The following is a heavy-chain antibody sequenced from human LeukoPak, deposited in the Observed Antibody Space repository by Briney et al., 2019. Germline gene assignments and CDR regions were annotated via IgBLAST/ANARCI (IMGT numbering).Heavy chain of an antibody. CDR1: GFTFRSYA. Sequence: GGSLRLSCAASGFTFRSYAMSWVRQAPGKGLEWVSTVTGGGGTTYYADSVKGRFTISRDNSKNTLHLQMNSLRAEDTAVYYCARGAAAYFDYWGQGTLVTVSS. J-gene: IGHJ4*02. CDR3: ARGAAAYFDY. D-gene: IGHD6-13*01. V-gene: IGHV3-23*01. CDR2: VTGGGGTT.